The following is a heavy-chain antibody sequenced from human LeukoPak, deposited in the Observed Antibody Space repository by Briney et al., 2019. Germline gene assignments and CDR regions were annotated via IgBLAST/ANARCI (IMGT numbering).Heavy chain of an antibody. CDR3: ARAGGRDCSGGSCYVYYYYYMDV. CDR2: IYTSGST. CDR1: GGSISSYY. D-gene: IGHD2-15*01. V-gene: IGHV4-4*07. Sequence: SETLSLTCTVSGGSISSYYWSWIRQPAGKGLEWIGRIYTSGSTNYNPSLKSRVTMSVDTSKNQFSLKLSSVTAADTAVYYCARAGGRDCSGGSCYVYYYYYMDVWGKGTTVTISS. J-gene: IGHJ6*03.